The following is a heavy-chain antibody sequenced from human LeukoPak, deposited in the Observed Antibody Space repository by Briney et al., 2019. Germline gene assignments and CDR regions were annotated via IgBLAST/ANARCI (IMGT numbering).Heavy chain of an antibody. J-gene: IGHJ4*02. D-gene: IGHD5-12*01. CDR1: GFTFSDYY. CDR3: AAGYGPYFDY. Sequence: PGGSLRLSCAASGFTFSDYYMSWIRQAPGKGLEWVSYISSSSSYTNYADSVKGRFTISRDNAKNSLYLQMNSLRDEDTAVYYCAAGYGPYFDYWGQGTLVTVSS. CDR2: ISSSSSYT. V-gene: IGHV3-11*06.